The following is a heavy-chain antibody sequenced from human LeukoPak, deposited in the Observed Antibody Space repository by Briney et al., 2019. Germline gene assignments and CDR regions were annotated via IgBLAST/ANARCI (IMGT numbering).Heavy chain of an antibody. CDR2: INHSGST. V-gene: IGHV4-39*07. D-gene: IGHD6-6*01. CDR1: GGSISSGGYY. J-gene: IGHJ4*02. CDR3: ARRPKSFDY. Sequence: PSETLSLTCTVSGGSISSGGYYWSWIRQPPGEGLEWIGEINHSGSTNYNPSLKSRVSISVDTSKNQFSLKLTSVTAADTAMYFCARRPKSFDYWGQGTLVTVSS.